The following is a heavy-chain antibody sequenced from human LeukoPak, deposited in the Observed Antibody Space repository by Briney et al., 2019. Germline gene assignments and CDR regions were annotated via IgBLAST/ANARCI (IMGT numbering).Heavy chain of an antibody. CDR3: ARDLIAAAGRH. V-gene: IGHV3-30*04. D-gene: IGHD6-13*01. CDR2: ISYDGSNK. CDR1: GFTFSSYA. J-gene: IGHJ4*02. Sequence: GGSLRLSCAASGFTFSSYAMHWVRQAPGKGLEWVAVISYDGSNKYYADSVKGRFTISRDNSKNTLYLQMNSLRAEDTAVYYCARDLIAAAGRHWGQGTLVTVSS.